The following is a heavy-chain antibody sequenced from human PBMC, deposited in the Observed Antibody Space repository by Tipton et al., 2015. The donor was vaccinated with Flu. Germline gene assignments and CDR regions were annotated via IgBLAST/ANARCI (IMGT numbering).Heavy chain of an antibody. D-gene: IGHD6-6*01. Sequence: TLSLTCAVYGGSFSGYFWNWIRQPPGKGLEWIGEITHSGSTDYNPSLKSRVTISVDTSKNQFSLKVTPVTAADTAVYYCARHEWGSSSASFDYWGQGTLVTVSS. CDR3: ARHEWGSSSASFDY. CDR2: ITHSGST. CDR1: GGSFSGYF. V-gene: IGHV4-34*01. J-gene: IGHJ4*02.